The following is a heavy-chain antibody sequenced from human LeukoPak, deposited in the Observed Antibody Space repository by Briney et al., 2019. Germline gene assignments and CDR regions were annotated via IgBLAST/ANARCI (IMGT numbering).Heavy chain of an antibody. V-gene: IGHV1-2*02. CDR1: GYIFTGYY. CDR2: INPNSGDT. Sequence: ASVKVSCKASGYIFTGYYMHWVRQAPGQGLEWMGWINPNSGDTNYAQKFQGRITMTRDTSISTAYMELNRLTSDDTAVYYCARDTGFPFFDFWGHGALVTVSS. J-gene: IGHJ4*01. CDR3: ARDTGFPFFDF.